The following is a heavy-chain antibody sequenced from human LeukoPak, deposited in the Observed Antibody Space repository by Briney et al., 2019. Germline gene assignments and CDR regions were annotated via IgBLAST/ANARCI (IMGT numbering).Heavy chain of an antibody. V-gene: IGHV4-34*01. CDR1: GGSFSGFY. J-gene: IGHJ3*02. CDR3: ARPKAGYSSTDAFDI. Sequence: PSETLSLTCAVYGGSFSGFYWNWIRQPPGKGLEWIGETNPGGNTNYNPSLKSRVTISVDTSENQFSLKLFSVTAADTAVYYCARPKAGYSSTDAFDIWGQGTEVTVSS. D-gene: IGHD6-19*01. CDR2: TNPGGNT.